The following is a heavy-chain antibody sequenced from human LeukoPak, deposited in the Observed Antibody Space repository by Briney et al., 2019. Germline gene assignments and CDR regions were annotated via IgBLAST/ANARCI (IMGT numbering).Heavy chain of an antibody. CDR1: GGTFSSYA. CDR3: ARSSGDSSGPLSY. Sequence: SVKVSCKASGGTFSSYAISWVRQAPGQGLEWLGRIIPIFGTANYAQKFQGRVTITTDESTSTAYMELSSLRSEDTAVYYCARSSGDSSGPLSYWGQGTLVTVSS. D-gene: IGHD3-22*01. CDR2: IIPIFGTA. J-gene: IGHJ4*02. V-gene: IGHV1-69*05.